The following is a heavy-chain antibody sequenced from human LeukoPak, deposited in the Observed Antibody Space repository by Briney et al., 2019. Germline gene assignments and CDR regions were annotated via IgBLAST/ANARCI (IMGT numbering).Heavy chain of an antibody. CDR2: ISSSSSTI. J-gene: IGHJ3*02. CDR1: GFTFSSYD. Sequence: GGSLRLSCVASGFTFSSYDMHWVRQATGKGLEWVSYISSSSSTIYYADSVKGRFTISRDNAKNSLYLQMNSLRAEDTAVYYCARPMYSSSWFQAFDIWGQGTMVTVSS. D-gene: IGHD6-13*01. V-gene: IGHV3-48*01. CDR3: ARPMYSSSWFQAFDI.